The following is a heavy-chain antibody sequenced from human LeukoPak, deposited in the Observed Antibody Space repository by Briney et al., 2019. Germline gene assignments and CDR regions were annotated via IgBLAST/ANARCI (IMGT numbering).Heavy chain of an antibody. J-gene: IGHJ4*02. CDR3: AKSSNEWELNSFDS. CDR2: ISGSGAGT. D-gene: IGHD1-26*01. CDR1: GFTFSTFA. Sequence: GGSLRLSCAASGFTFSTFAMSWVRQAPGKGLEWVSAISGSGAGTDYADSVRGRFIISRDNSKNTMYLQMSSLRAEDTAIYYCAKSSNEWELNSFDSWGQGTLVPVSS. V-gene: IGHV3-23*01.